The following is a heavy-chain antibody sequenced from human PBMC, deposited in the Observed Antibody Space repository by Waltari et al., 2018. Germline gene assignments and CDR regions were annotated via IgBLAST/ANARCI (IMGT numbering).Heavy chain of an antibody. Sequence: QVQLQESGPGLVKPSQTLSLTCTVSGGSISSGGYYWSWIRQHPGRGLRWIGSNYYSGGTHYHPSHKSRVTISVDTSKNQFSPKLSSVTAADTAVYYCARSHGTFRGVMGQDYFDYWGQGTLVTVSS. J-gene: IGHJ4*02. CDR2: NYYSGGT. CDR3: ARSHGTFRGVMGQDYFDY. D-gene: IGHD3-10*01. CDR1: GGSISSGGYY. V-gene: IGHV4-31*03.